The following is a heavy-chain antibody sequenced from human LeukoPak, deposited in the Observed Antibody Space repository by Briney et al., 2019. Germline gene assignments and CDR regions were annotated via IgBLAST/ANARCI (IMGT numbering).Heavy chain of an antibody. V-gene: IGHV1-8*01. D-gene: IGHD6-13*01. J-gene: IGHJ4*02. CDR2: MNPNSGNT. CDR1: GYTFTSYD. Sequence: ASVKVSCKASGYTFTSYDINWVRQATGQGLEWMGWMNPNSGNTGYAQKFQGRVTMTRNTSISTAYMELSSLRSEDTAVYYCARGHSSSSGIDDWGQGTLVTVSS. CDR3: ARGHSSSSGIDD.